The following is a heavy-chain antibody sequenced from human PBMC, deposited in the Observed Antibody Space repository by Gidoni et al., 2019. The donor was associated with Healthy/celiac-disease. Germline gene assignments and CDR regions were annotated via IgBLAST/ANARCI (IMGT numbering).Heavy chain of an antibody. CDR3: AKPYYDSSGLYYFDY. Sequence: EVQLLESGGGLVQPGGSLRLSCAASGFTFSSYAMSWVRPAPGKGLEWVSAISGSGGSTYYADSVKGRFTISRDNSKNTLYLQMNSLRAEDTAVYYCAKPYYDSSGLYYFDYWGQGTLVTVSS. CDR2: ISGSGGST. D-gene: IGHD3-22*01. V-gene: IGHV3-23*01. J-gene: IGHJ4*02. CDR1: GFTFSSYA.